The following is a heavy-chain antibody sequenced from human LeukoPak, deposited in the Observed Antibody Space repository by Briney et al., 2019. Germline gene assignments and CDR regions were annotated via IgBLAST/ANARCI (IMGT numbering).Heavy chain of an antibody. CDR3: AREDWSSGSYYSWYFDL. Sequence: GGSPRLSCAASGFTFSDYYMSWIRQAPGKGLEWVSYISSSGSTIYYADSVKGRFTISRDNAKNSLYLQMNSLRAEDTAVYYCAREDWSSGSYYSWYFDLWGRGTLVTVSS. V-gene: IGHV3-11*01. CDR2: ISSSGSTI. J-gene: IGHJ2*01. CDR1: GFTFSDYY. D-gene: IGHD1-26*01.